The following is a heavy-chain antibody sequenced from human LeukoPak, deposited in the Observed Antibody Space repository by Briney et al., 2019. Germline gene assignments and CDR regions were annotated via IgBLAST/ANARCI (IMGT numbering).Heavy chain of an antibody. J-gene: IGHJ4*02. CDR2: IYYTGAI. Sequence: PSETLSLTCTVSGGSISTYFWSWIRLPPGKGLEWIGYIYYTGAIYYNPSLKSRVTISLDTSKNHFSLKLSSVTAADAAVYYCARAGYSYGTGYYFDYWGQGALVTVSS. CDR3: ARAGYSYGTGYYFDY. D-gene: IGHD5-18*01. V-gene: IGHV4-59*01. CDR1: GGSISTYF.